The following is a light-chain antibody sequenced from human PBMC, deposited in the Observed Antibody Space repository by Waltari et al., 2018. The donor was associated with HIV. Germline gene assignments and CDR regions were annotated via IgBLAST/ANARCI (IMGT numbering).Light chain of an antibody. CDR1: SLKNYY. CDR3: NSRDSNGAHVV. V-gene: IGLV3-19*01. CDR2: GKN. Sequence: SSELTQDPTMSVTLGKTVKISCHGASLKNYYAAWYQQKPRQAPLLILYGKNKRPSGIPDRFSGSFSGNSAYLTIIGTQAEDEAEYYCNSRDSNGAHVVFGGGTKLTVL. J-gene: IGLJ2*01.